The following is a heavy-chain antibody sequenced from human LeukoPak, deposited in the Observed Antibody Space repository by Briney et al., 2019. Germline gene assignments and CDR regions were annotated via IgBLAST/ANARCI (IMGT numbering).Heavy chain of an antibody. Sequence: SETLSLTCTVSGGSISSGSYYWGWIRQPAGKGLEWIGRIYTSGSTNYNPSLKGRVTISVDTSKNQFSLKLSSVTAADTAVYYCARDGSAAGYSSRGDYSYMDVWGKGTTVTVSS. CDR2: IYTSGST. V-gene: IGHV4-61*02. CDR1: GGSISSGSYY. J-gene: IGHJ6*03. CDR3: ARDGSAAGYSSRGDYSYMDV. D-gene: IGHD6-13*01.